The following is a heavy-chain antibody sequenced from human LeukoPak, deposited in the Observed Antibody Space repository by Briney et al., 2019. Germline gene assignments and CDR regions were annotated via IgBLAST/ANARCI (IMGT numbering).Heavy chain of an antibody. V-gene: IGHV1-8*01. Sequence: ASVKVSCKASGYTFTSYDINWVRQATGQGLEWMGWMNPNSGNTGYAQKFQGRVTMTRNTSISTAYMELSSLRSEDTAVYYCAKDLKFKQQQGDDYWGQGTLVTVSS. D-gene: IGHD6-13*01. CDR2: MNPNSGNT. CDR3: AKDLKFKQQQGDDY. J-gene: IGHJ4*02. CDR1: GYTFTSYD.